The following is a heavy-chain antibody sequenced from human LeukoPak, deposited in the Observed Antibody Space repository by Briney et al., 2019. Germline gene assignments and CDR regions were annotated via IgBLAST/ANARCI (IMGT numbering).Heavy chain of an antibody. D-gene: IGHD3-22*01. V-gene: IGHV1-2*02. CDR3: ARVRFELNYYDSSGYYGYFDY. Sequence: GASVKVSCKASGYTFTGYYMHWVRQAPGQGLEWMGWINPNSGGTNYAQKVQGRVTMTRDTSISTAYMELSRLRSDDTAVYYCARVRFELNYYDSSGYYGYFDYWGQGTLVTVSS. J-gene: IGHJ4*02. CDR2: INPNSGGT. CDR1: GYTFTGYY.